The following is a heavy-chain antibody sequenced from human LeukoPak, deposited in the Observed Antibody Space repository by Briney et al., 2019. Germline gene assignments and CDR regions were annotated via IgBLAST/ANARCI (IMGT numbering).Heavy chain of an antibody. V-gene: IGHV3-48*03. D-gene: IGHD4-17*01. CDR3: ARAGRVTTTYWYFDL. Sequence: GGSLRLSCAASGFTFSSSEMNWVRQAPGKGLEWVSYISSLGTKIYYADSVKGRFTISRDNSKNTMYLQMNSLRGEDTAVYYCARAGRVTTTYWYFDLWGRGTLVTVSS. CDR1: GFTFSSSE. J-gene: IGHJ2*01. CDR2: ISSLGTKI.